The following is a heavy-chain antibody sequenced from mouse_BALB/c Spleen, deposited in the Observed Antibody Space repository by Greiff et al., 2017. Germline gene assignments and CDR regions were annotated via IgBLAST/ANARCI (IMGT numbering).Heavy chain of an antibody. J-gene: IGHJ3*01. CDR3: ARGGFTTESSFAY. CDR1: GYAFSSYW. V-gene: IGHV1-80*01. D-gene: IGHD1-1*01. Sequence: VQGVESGAELVRPGSSVKISCKASGYAFSSYWMNWVKQRPGQGLEWIGQIYPGDGDTNYNGKFKGKATLTADKSSSTAYMQLSSLTSEDSAVYFCARGGFTTESSFAYWGQGTLVTVSA. CDR2: IYPGDGDT.